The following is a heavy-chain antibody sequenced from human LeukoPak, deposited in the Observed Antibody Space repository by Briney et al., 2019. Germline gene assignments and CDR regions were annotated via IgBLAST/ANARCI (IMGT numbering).Heavy chain of an antibody. Sequence: PSETLFLICAVSGYSISSAYFWGWVRQPPGKGLEWIGSISHSGTTYYKPSLKSRVTISLDTSKNQFSLNLASVTAADTAVYYCARHWNDNGDYVGWFDPWGQGTLVTVSS. CDR1: GYSISSAYF. V-gene: IGHV4-38-2*01. J-gene: IGHJ5*02. CDR2: ISHSGTT. D-gene: IGHD4-17*01. CDR3: ARHWNDNGDYVGWFDP.